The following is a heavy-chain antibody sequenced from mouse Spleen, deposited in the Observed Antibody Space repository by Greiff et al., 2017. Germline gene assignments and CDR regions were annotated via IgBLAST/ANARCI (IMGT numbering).Heavy chain of an antibody. CDR2: ISYDGSN. Sequence: DVKLQESGPGLVKPSQSLSLTCSVTGYSITSGYYWNWIRQFPGNKLEWMGYISYDGSNNYNPSLKNRISITRDTSKNQFFLKLNSVTTEDTATYYWARDHYGSSFAYWGQGTLVTVSA. CDR3: ARDHYGSSFAY. V-gene: IGHV3-6*01. D-gene: IGHD1-1*01. J-gene: IGHJ3*01. CDR1: GYSITSGYY.